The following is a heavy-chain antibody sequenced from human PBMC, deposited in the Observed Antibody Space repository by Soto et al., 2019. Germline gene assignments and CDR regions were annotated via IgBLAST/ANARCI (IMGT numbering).Heavy chain of an antibody. Sequence: PSETLSLTCTVSGGSISSYYWSWIRQPPGKGLEWIGYIYYSGSTNYNPSLKSRVTISVDTSKNQFSLKLSSVTAADTAVYYCASIYDSSGYYYGNNWFDPWGQGTLVTVSS. CDR1: GGSISSYY. D-gene: IGHD3-22*01. CDR2: IYYSGST. CDR3: ASIYDSSGYYYGNNWFDP. J-gene: IGHJ5*02. V-gene: IGHV4-59*12.